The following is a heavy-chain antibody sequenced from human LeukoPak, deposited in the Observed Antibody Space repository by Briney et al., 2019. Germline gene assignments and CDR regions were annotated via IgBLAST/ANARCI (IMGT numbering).Heavy chain of an antibody. CDR1: GGSISSGGYY. Sequence: PSETLSLTCTVSGGSISSGGYYWSWIRQHPGKGLEWIGDIYYSGSTYYNPSLKSRVTISVDTSKDQFSLKLSSVTAADTAVYYCARSIRYYYDSSGSACFDLWGRGTLVTVSS. CDR2: IYYSGST. CDR3: ARSIRYYYDSSGSACFDL. D-gene: IGHD3-22*01. J-gene: IGHJ2*01. V-gene: IGHV4-31*03.